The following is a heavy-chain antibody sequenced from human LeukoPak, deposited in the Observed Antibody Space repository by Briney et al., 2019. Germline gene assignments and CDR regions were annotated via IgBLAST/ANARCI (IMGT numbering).Heavy chain of an antibody. J-gene: IGHJ4*02. CDR1: GFTFGDYA. V-gene: IGHV3-49*04. Sequence: GGSLRLSCTASGFTFGDYAMNWVRQAPGKGLEWVGFIRSKAYGGTTEYAASVKGRFTISRDDSKSIAYLQMDSLKTEDTAVYYCTREPAGYSSGWYGYWGQGTLVTVSS. D-gene: IGHD6-19*01. CDR2: IRSKAYGGTT. CDR3: TREPAGYSSGWYGY.